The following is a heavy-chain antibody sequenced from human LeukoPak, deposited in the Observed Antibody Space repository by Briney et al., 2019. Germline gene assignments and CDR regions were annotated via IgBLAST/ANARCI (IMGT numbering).Heavy chain of an antibody. V-gene: IGHV3-11*01. J-gene: IGHJ4*02. CDR3: AREGSSSWYVDY. D-gene: IGHD6-13*01. CDR1: GFTFSDYY. Sequence: GGSLRLSCAASGFTFSDYYMSWIRQAPGKGLEWVSYSSGSSIYYADFVKGRFTISRDNAKNSLYLQMNSLRAEDTAVYYCAREGSSSWYVDYWGQGTLVTVSS. CDR2: SSGSSI.